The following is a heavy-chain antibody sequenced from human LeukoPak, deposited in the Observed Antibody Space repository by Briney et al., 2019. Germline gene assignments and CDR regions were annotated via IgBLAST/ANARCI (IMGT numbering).Heavy chain of an antibody. CDR2: INIDGSTT. CDR3: ARWSSSWYYYYYYYMDV. J-gene: IGHJ6*03. Sequence: GGSLRLSCAASGFTFSSYWMHWVRQAPGKGLVWVSRINIDGSTTTYADSVKGRFTISRDNAKNSLYLQMNSLRAEDTAVYYCARWSSSWYYYYYYYMDVWGKGTTVTVSS. V-gene: IGHV3-74*03. D-gene: IGHD6-13*01. CDR1: GFTFSSYW.